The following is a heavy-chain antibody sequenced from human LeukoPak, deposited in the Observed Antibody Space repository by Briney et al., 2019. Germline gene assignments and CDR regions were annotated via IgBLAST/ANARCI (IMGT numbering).Heavy chain of an antibody. J-gene: IGHJ4*02. CDR2: ISYDGSNK. V-gene: IGHV3-30*18. D-gene: IGHD4-17*01. CDR3: AKDRNDYGDYDTDY. Sequence: GGSLRLSCAASGFTFSSYGMHWVRQAPGKELEWVAVISYDGSNKYYADSVKGRFTISRDNSKNTLYLQMNSLRAEDTAVYYCAKDRNDYGDYDTDYWGQGTLVTVSS. CDR1: GFTFSSYG.